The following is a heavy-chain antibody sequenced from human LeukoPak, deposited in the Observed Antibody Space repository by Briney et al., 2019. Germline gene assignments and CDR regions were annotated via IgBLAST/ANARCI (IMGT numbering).Heavy chain of an antibody. CDR3: ARAGYSGYVH. V-gene: IGHV4-34*01. CDR2: INHSGST. Sequence: PSETLSLTCAVYGGSFSGYYWSWIRQPPGKGLEWIGEINHSGSTNYNPSLKSRVTISVDTSKNQFSLKLSSVTAADTAVYYCARAGYSGYVHWGQGTLVTVSS. J-gene: IGHJ4*02. D-gene: IGHD5-12*01. CDR1: GGSFSGYY.